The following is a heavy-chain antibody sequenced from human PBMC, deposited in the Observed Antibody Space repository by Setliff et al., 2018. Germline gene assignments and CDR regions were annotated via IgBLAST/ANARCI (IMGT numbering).Heavy chain of an antibody. J-gene: IGHJ4*02. CDR3: TWGPGGYFDF. CDR2: INTYSGAT. CDR1: GYTFTDYY. Sequence: ASVKVSCKASGYTFTDYYMQWVRQAPGQGLEWMGNINTYSGATNYAHKFQGKVTMTTDTSIATAYMELNSLTSDDTAVYFCTWGPGGYFDFWGQGTLVTVSS. D-gene: IGHD3-22*01. V-gene: IGHV1-2*02.